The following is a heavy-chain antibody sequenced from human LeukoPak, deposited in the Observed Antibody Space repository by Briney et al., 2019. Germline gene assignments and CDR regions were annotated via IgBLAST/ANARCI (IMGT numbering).Heavy chain of an antibody. J-gene: IGHJ6*02. D-gene: IGHD3-10*01. V-gene: IGHV4-38-2*02. CDR2: IYHSGST. CDR3: ARGGSNYYYGMDV. CDR1: GYSISSGYY. Sequence: SETLSLTCTVSGYSISSGYYWGWIRQPPGRGLEWIGSIYHSGSTYYNPSLKSRVTISVDTSKNQFSLKLSSVTAADTAVYYCARGGSNYYYGMDVWGQGTTVTVSS.